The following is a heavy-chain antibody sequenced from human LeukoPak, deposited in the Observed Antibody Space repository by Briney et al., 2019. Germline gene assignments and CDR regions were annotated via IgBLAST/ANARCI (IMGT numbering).Heavy chain of an antibody. CDR3: ASVEIPATGAFDY. CDR2: LMTSGYT. D-gene: IGHD1-14*01. V-gene: IGHV4-4*07. Sequence: PSETLSLTCTVSGASVTNYHWSWVRQPPGEGLEWIGRLMTSGYTDYNPSLKSSATISLDKSMNQFCLRLTSVAHAATAASYCASVEIPATGAFDYWGQGTLVTVSS. J-gene: IGHJ4*02. CDR1: GASVTNYH.